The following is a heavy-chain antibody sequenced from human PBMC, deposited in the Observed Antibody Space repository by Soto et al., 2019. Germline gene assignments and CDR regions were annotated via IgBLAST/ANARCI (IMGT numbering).Heavy chain of an antibody. Sequence: QLQLQESGPGLVKPSETLSLTCTVSGGSISSSSYYWGWIRQPPGKGLEWIGSIYYSGSTYYNPSLKSRVTISVDTSKNQFSLKLSSVTAADTAVYYCARHGPIEYSSSSPIDYWGQGTLVTVSS. CDR1: GGSISSSSYY. J-gene: IGHJ4*02. CDR3: ARHGPIEYSSSSPIDY. CDR2: IYYSGST. D-gene: IGHD6-6*01. V-gene: IGHV4-39*01.